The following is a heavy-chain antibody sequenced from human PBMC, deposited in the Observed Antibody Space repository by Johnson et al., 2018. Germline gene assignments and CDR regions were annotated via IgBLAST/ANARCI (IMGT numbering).Heavy chain of an antibody. Sequence: QVQLQESGPGLVKPSETLSLTCTVSGASISSYYWSWIRQPPGKGLEWIGSMFYTGTTNYNPSLKSRITMSVDTSKNQFSLKLSSVTAADTAVYYWARYSSSRADYYYYYMDVWGEGTTVTVSS. J-gene: IGHJ6*03. V-gene: IGHV4-59*01. CDR2: MFYTGTT. D-gene: IGHD6-13*01. CDR3: ARYSSSRADYYYYYMDV. CDR1: GASISSYY.